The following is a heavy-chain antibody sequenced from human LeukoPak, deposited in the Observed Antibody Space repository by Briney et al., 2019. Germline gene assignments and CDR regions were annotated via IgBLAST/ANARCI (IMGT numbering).Heavy chain of an antibody. CDR2: ISYGGGT. J-gene: IGHJ3*02. V-gene: IGHV4-39*07. CDR3: ATLDSSGQHDAFDI. CDR1: GGSLSSSSYF. D-gene: IGHD3-22*01. Sequence: SETLSLTCTVSGGSLSSSSYFWGWLRQSPGKGLEWIGSISYGGGTYYNPSLKSRVTISLDTSNNQFSLRLSSVTAADTAVYYCATLDSSGQHDAFDIWGQGTMVTVSS.